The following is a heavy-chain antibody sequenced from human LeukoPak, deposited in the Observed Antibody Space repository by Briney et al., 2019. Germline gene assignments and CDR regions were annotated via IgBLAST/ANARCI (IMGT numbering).Heavy chain of an antibody. Sequence: PGGSLRLSCAASGFTFTTYGFNWVRQAPGKGLEWVSSISFSGSYIYYADPVKGRFTISRDNAKNSVYLQMNSLRDDDTAVYYCARGTGTGWRFDFWGQGTLVTVSS. D-gene: IGHD3/OR15-3a*01. CDR1: GFTFTTYG. J-gene: IGHJ4*02. V-gene: IGHV3-21*01. CDR3: ARGTGTGWRFDF. CDR2: ISFSGSYI.